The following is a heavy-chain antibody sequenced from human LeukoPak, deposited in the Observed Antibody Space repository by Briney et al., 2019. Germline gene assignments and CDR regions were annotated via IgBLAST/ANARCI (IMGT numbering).Heavy chain of an antibody. D-gene: IGHD1-26*01. V-gene: IGHV3-53*01. Sequence: GGSLRLSCAASAFTVSSNYMSWVRQAPGKGLEWVSVIYSGGSTYYADSVKGRFTISRDNSKNTLYLQMNSLRAEDTAVYYCARDKWELHYYYYGMDVWGQGTTVTVSS. CDR1: AFTVSSNY. CDR3: ARDKWELHYYYYGMDV. J-gene: IGHJ6*02. CDR2: IYSGGST.